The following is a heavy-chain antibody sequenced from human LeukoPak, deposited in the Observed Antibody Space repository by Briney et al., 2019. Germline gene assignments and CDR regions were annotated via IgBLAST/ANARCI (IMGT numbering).Heavy chain of an antibody. Sequence: GGSLRLSCAASGSTFNNYAMSWVRQAPGKGLEWVSAISDSGGYTYYADSVKGRFTISRDNSKNTLYLQMNSLRAEDTAVYYCARQDPYTSGWYPWGQGTLVTVSS. CDR3: ARQDPYTSGWYP. D-gene: IGHD6-19*01. J-gene: IGHJ5*02. CDR2: ISDSGGYT. V-gene: IGHV3-23*01. CDR1: GSTFNNYA.